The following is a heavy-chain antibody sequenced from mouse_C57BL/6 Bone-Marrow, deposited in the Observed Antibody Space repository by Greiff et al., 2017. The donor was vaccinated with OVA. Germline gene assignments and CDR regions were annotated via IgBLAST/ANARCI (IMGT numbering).Heavy chain of an antibody. V-gene: IGHV5-6*02. CDR3: ARPDYGYYAMDY. J-gene: IGHJ4*01. CDR1: GFTFSSYG. CDR2: ISSGGSYT. D-gene: IGHD2-4*01. Sequence: EVKLVESGGDLVKPGGSLKLSCAASGFTFSSYGMSWVRQTPDKRLEWVATISSGGSYTYYPDSVKGRFTISRDNAKNTLYLQMSSLKSEDTAMDYCARPDYGYYAMDYWGQGTSVTVSS.